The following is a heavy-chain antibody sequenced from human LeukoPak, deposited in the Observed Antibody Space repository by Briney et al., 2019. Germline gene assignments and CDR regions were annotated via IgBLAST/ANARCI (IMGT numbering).Heavy chain of an antibody. J-gene: IGHJ4*02. V-gene: IGHV4-34*01. D-gene: IGHD4-17*01. CDR1: NGSFSGYY. Sequence: PSETLSLTCAVYNGSFSGYYWSWVRQPPGKGLEWIGEINHSGSTNHNPSLKSRVTMSVDTSKNQFSLKVNSVTAADTAVYYCARGRFGDSIDYWGQGTLVTVSS. CDR2: INHSGST. CDR3: ARGRFGDSIDY.